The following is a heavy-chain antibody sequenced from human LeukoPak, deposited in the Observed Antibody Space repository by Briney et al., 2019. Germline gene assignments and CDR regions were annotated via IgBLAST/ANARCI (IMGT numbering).Heavy chain of an antibody. CDR1: GYTFTSYG. CDR3: ARDERYCSSTSCYQDP. CDR2: ISAYNGNT. V-gene: IGHV1-18*01. D-gene: IGHD2-2*01. J-gene: IGHJ5*02. Sequence: ASVKVSCKASGYTFTSYGISWVRQAPGQGLEWMGWISAYNGNTNYAQKLQGRVTMTTDTSTSTAYMELSSLRSEDTAVYYCARDERYCSSTSCYQDPWGQGTLVTVSS.